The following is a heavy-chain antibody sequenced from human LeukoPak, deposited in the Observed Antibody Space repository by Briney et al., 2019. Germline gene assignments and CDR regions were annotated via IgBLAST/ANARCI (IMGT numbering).Heavy chain of an antibody. CDR2: IKQDGSDK. V-gene: IGHV3-7*01. D-gene: IGHD3-10*02. CDR3: AELGITMIGGV. J-gene: IGHJ6*04. Sequence: GGSLRLSCAASGFSFSSYWMSWVRQAPGKGLEWVANIKQDGSDKYYVDSVKGRFTISRDNAKNSLYLQMNSLRAEDTAVYYCAELGITMIGGVWGKGTTVTISS. CDR1: GFSFSSYW.